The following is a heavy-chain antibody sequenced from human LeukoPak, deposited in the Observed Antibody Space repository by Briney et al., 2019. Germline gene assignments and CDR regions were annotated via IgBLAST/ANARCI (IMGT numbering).Heavy chain of an antibody. CDR1: GFTFSSYA. CDR2: ISSNGDST. D-gene: IGHD6-13*01. CDR3: VKGGYSSSWSRFDY. Sequence: GGSLRLSCSASGFTFSSYAMHWVRQAPGKGLEYVSAISSNGDSTYCADSVKGRFTISRDNSKNTLDLQMSSLRAEDTAVYYCVKGGYSSSWSRFDYWGQGTLVTVSS. V-gene: IGHV3-64D*09. J-gene: IGHJ4*02.